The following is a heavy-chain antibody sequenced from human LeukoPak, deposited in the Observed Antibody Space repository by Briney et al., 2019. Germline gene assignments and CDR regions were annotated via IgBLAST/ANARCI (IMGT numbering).Heavy chain of an antibody. V-gene: IGHV4-4*07. CDR3: ARDPWGGGDYYYMDV. J-gene: IGHJ6*03. CDR1: GASISSYY. Sequence: KPSETPSLTCTVSGASISSYYWSWIRQPAGNGLEWIGRIYTSGSSNYNPSLKSRVTMSVDTSKNQFSLKLSSVTAADTAVYYCARDPWGGGDYYYMDVWGKGTTVTVSS. CDR2: IYTSGSS. D-gene: IGHD2-21*01.